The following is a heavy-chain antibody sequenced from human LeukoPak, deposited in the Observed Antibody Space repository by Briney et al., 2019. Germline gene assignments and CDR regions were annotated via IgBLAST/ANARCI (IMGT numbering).Heavy chain of an antibody. CDR3: ARIRDGYNDAYDI. V-gene: IGHV1-46*01. CDR1: GYTFTGYY. CDR2: INPGGDNT. Sequence: ASVKVSCKASGYTFTGYYIHWVRQAPGQGLECMGLINPGGDNTNYAQNFQGRVTMTRDTSASTVYMELSSLRSEDTAIYYCARIRDGYNDAYDIWGQGTVVTVPS. D-gene: IGHD5-24*01. J-gene: IGHJ3*02.